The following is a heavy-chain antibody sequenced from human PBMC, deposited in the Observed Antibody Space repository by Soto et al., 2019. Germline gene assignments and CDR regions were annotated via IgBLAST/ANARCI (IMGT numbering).Heavy chain of an antibody. CDR3: TTLGHYYDTSPLDV. CDR2: IKSKTDGGTT. CDR1: GFTFSNAW. Sequence: GGSLRLSCAASGFTFSNAWMNWVRQAPGKGLEWVGRIKSKTDGGTTDYAEPVKGRFTISRDDSKKTLYLQMNGLKTEDTALYYCTTLGHYYDTSPLDVWGQGTTVTVS. V-gene: IGHV3-15*07. D-gene: IGHD3-22*01. J-gene: IGHJ6*02.